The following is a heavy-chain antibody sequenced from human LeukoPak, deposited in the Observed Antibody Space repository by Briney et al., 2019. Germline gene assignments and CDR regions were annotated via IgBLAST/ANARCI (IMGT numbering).Heavy chain of an antibody. CDR3: AKGHCSSTSCYPRNYYYYGMDV. J-gene: IGHJ6*02. CDR1: GFTFSSYA. D-gene: IGHD2-2*01. CDR2: ISGSGGST. Sequence: GGSLRLSCAASGFTFSSYAMSWVRQAPGKGLEWVSAISGSGGSTYYADSVKDRFTISRDNSKNTLYLQMNSLRAEDTAVYYCAKGHCSSTSCYPRNYYYYGMDVWGQGTTVTVSS. V-gene: IGHV3-23*01.